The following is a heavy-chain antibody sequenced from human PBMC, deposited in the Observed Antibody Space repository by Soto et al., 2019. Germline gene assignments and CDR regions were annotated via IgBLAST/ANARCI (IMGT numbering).Heavy chain of an antibody. V-gene: IGHV3-33*01. CDR2: IWYDASHK. Sequence: QVQVVESGGGVVQPGTSLRLSCAASGFTFNNYGMHWVRQAPGNGLERVAVIWYDASHKYYADSVKGRFTISRDNSKNTLYLQMSSLRGEDTAVYYCARDKTFGGTIGSAFDSWGQGTLVTVSS. D-gene: IGHD3-16*01. J-gene: IGHJ4*02. CDR1: GFTFNNYG. CDR3: ARDKTFGGTIGSAFDS.